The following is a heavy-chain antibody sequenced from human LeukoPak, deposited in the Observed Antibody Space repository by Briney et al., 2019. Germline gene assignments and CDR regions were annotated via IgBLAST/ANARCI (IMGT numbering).Heavy chain of an antibody. CDR1: GFTFSSYA. D-gene: IGHD3-16*01. CDR2: ISYDGSNK. V-gene: IGHV3-30*01. Sequence: GGSLRLSCAASGFTFSSYAMHWVRQAPGKGLEWVAVISYDGSNKYYADSVKGRFTISRDNPKNTLYLQMNSLRAEDTAVYYCARDLLGGWFDPWGQGTLVTVSS. CDR3: ARDLLGGWFDP. J-gene: IGHJ5*02.